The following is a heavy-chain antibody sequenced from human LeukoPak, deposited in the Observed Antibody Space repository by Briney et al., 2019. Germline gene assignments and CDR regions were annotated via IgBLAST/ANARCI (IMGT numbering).Heavy chain of an antibody. D-gene: IGHD2-8*02. Sequence: GGSLRLSCAASGFSFSSSWMTWVRQAPGKGLEWLANIKEDGSERYYVDSVRGRFTISRDNARNSLYLQMDSLRADDTAVYYCARDPGPNTLDHWGQGTLVTVSS. J-gene: IGHJ4*02. CDR2: IKEDGSER. CDR1: GFSFSSSW. V-gene: IGHV3-7*03. CDR3: ARDPGPNTLDH.